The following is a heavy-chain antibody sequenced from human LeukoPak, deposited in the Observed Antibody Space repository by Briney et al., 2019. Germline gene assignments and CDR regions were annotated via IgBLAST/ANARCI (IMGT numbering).Heavy chain of an antibody. CDR1: GYTFTGYY. J-gene: IGHJ3*02. V-gene: IGHV1-2*06. CDR2: INPNSGGT. D-gene: IGHD6-13*01. CDR3: ARDTPVKIAGTGKSVFNDAFDI. Sequence: ASLKVSCTASGYTFTGYYMHWVRQAPGQGLEWMGRINPNSGGTNYAQKFQGRVTMTRDTSISTAYMELSRLRSDDTAVYYCARDTPVKIAGTGKSVFNDAFDIWGQGTMVTVSS.